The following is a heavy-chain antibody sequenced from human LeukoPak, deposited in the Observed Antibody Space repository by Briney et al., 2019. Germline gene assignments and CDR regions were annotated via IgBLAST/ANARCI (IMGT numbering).Heavy chain of an antibody. V-gene: IGHV3-74*01. Sequence: GGSLRLSCVASGFTFSNYWIHWVRQVPGKGLVWVSRTNLDGRSTTYADSVKGRFTISRDNAKNSLYLQMNSLRAEDTAVYYCAELGITMIGGVWGKGTTVTISS. CDR2: TNLDGRST. D-gene: IGHD3-10*02. CDR3: AELGITMIGGV. CDR1: GFTFSNYW. J-gene: IGHJ6*04.